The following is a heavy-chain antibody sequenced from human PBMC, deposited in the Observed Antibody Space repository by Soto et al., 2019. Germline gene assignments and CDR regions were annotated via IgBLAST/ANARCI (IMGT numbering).Heavy chain of an antibody. CDR2: INHSGST. V-gene: IGHV4-34*01. Sequence: SETLSLTCAVYGGSFSGYCWSWIRQPPGKGLEWIGEINHSGSTNYNPSLKSRVTISVDTSKNQFSLKLSSVTAADTAVYYCARGRYCSGGSCYLNWFDPWGQGTLVTVSS. CDR3: ARGRYCSGGSCYLNWFDP. J-gene: IGHJ5*02. D-gene: IGHD2-15*01. CDR1: GGSFSGYC.